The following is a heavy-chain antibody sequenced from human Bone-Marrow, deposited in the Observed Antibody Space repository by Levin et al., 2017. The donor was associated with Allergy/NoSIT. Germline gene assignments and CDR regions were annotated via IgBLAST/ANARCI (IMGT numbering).Heavy chain of an antibody. Sequence: ASVKVSCKASGGTFSSYAISWVRQAPGQGLEWMGGIIPIFGTANYAQKFQGRVTITADKSTSTAYMELSSLRSEDTAVYYCARGGSCSGGSCDLGFDYWGQGTLVTVSS. V-gene: IGHV1-69*06. D-gene: IGHD2-15*01. CDR2: IIPIFGTA. J-gene: IGHJ4*02. CDR1: GGTFSSYA. CDR3: ARGGSCSGGSCDLGFDY.